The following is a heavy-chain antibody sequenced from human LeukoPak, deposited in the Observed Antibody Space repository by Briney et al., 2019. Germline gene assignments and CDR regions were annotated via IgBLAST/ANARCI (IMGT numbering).Heavy chain of an antibody. CDR2: INAGSGDT. CDR1: GYTFSGYF. V-gene: IGHV1-2*06. D-gene: IGHD1-1*01. CDR3: ARDLSSTPNWELDH. J-gene: IGHJ4*02. Sequence: ASVKVSCKASGYTFSGYFVHWVRQAPGQGLEWMGRINAGSGDTEFAQKFQGRVTMTRDTFVSTAYMEVSGLTSDDTAMYYCARDLSSTPNWELDHWGQGTLVTASS.